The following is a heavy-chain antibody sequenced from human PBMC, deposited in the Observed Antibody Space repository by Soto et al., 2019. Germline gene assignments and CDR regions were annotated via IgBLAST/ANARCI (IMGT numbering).Heavy chain of an antibody. J-gene: IGHJ3*02. V-gene: IGHV3-23*01. CDR3: AKAQHSVVVIWGDAFDI. Sequence: GGSLRLSCAASGFTFSSYAMSWVRQAPGKGLEWVSAISGSGGSTYYADSVKGRFTISRDNSKNTLYLQMNSLRAEDTAVYYCAKAQHSVVVIWGDAFDIWGQGTMVTV. CDR2: ISGSGGST. D-gene: IGHD3-22*01. CDR1: GFTFSSYA.